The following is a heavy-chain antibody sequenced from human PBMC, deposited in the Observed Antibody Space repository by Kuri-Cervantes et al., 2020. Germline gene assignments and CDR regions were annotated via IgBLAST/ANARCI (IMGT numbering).Heavy chain of an antibody. D-gene: IGHD6-13*01. V-gene: IGHV3-23*01. CDR1: GFTFSSHA. Sequence: GGSLRLSCAASGFTFSSHAMSWVRQAPAKGLEWFSAISASGGSTYYADSVKGRFTISRDNSKNTLYLQMNSLRAEDTAVYYCARGDSSSWYISYYYYGMDVWGQGTTVTISS. CDR3: ARGDSSSWYISYYYYGMDV. CDR2: ISASGGST. J-gene: IGHJ6*02.